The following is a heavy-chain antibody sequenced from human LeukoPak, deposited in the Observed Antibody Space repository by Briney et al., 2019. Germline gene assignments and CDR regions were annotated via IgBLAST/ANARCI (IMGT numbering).Heavy chain of an antibody. CDR1: GGSISSGGYY. J-gene: IGHJ3*02. D-gene: IGHD5-18*01. V-gene: IGHV4-31*03. CDR2: IYYSGST. CDR3: ARKRHSYGFDAFDI. Sequence: SQTLSLTCTVSGGSISSGGYYWSWIRQHPGKGLEWIGYIYYSGSTYYNPSLKSRVTISVDTSRNQFSLKLSSVTAADTAVYYCARKRHSYGFDAFDIWGQGTMVTVSS.